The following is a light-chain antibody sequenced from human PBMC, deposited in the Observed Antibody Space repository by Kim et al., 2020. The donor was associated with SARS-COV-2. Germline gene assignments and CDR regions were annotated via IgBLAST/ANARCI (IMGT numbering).Light chain of an antibody. V-gene: IGKV1-16*02. CDR1: QDISKF. CDR3: QQYKSYPLT. Sequence: DIQMSNSPSSLSVSVGDRVTITCRASQDISKFLTWFQQKPGKAPKSLIYGASSLAGGVPSKFSGSGSGTEFTLTITSLQREDVATYYCQQYKSYPLTFGGGTKVDIK. J-gene: IGKJ4*01. CDR2: GAS.